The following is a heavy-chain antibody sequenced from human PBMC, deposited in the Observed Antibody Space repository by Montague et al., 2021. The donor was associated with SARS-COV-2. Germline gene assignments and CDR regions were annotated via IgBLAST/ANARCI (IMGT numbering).Heavy chain of an antibody. V-gene: IGHV2-5*02. CDR1: GFSITTSTMG. CDR3: VHCASGSYYFHY. CDR2: IYWGDEK. Sequence: PALVKPTQTLTLTCTFSGFSITTSTMGVGWIRQPPGKALEWLALIYWGDEKRFSPSPKSRLTITKDTFKDQVVLRMTNMDPVDTATYYCVHCASGSYYFHYWGQGTLVTVSS. J-gene: IGHJ4*02. D-gene: IGHD3-10*01.